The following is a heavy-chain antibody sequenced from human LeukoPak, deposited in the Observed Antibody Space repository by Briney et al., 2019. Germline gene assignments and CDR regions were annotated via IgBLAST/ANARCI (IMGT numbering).Heavy chain of an antibody. V-gene: IGHV3-23*01. Sequence: GGSLRLSCAASGFSFSSVAMTWVRQAPGKGLEWVSTVTGSDDSTYYADSVKGRFTISRDYSRSTLHLQMDGLKTEDTAIYYCAKGQRLFSGFHPVSWGQGTLFTVSS. J-gene: IGHJ5*02. D-gene: IGHD6-25*01. CDR2: VTGSDDST. CDR3: AKGQRLFSGFHPVS. CDR1: GFSFSSVA.